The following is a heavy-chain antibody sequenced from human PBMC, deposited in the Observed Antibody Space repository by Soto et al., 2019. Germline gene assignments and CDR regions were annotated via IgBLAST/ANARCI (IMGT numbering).Heavy chain of an antibody. CDR3: ARPRGSYYEYYYDY. CDR2: ISAYNGNT. D-gene: IGHD1-26*01. Sequence: ASVKVSCKASGYTFTSYGISWVRQAPGQGLEWMGWISAYNGNTNYAQKLQGRVTITADTSTSTAYMELRSLRSEDTAVYYCARPRGSYYEYYYDYWGRGTLVTVSS. J-gene: IGHJ4*02. CDR1: GYTFTSYG. V-gene: IGHV1-18*01.